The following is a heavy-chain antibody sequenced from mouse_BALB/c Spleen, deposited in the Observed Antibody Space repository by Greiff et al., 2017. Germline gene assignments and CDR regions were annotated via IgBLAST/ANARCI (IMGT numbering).Heavy chain of an antibody. D-gene: IGHD1-1*01. CDR3: ARDYGSSYRDY. CDR1: GYTFTSYW. CDR2: INPSNGRT. Sequence: VQLQQPGAELVKPGASVKLSCKASGYTFTSYWMHWVKQRPGQGLEWIGEINPSNGRTNYNEKFKSKATLTVDKSSSTAYMQLSSLTSEDSAVYYCARDYGSSYRDYWGQGTTLTVSS. V-gene: IGHV1S81*02. J-gene: IGHJ2*01.